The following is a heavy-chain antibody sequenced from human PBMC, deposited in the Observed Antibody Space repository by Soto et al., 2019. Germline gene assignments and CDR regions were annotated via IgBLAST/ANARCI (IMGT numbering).Heavy chain of an antibody. CDR3: ARGRYGEY. V-gene: IGHV1-18*01. Sequence: QVHLVQSGAEVKKPGASVKFSCKASGYTFTSYGITWVRQAPGQGLEWMGWISAHNGNTDYAQKLQGRVIVTRDTSTSTAYMELRSLRSDDTAVYYCARGRYGEYWGQGALVTVSS. CDR1: GYTFTSYG. D-gene: IGHD3-10*01. J-gene: IGHJ4*02. CDR2: ISAHNGNT.